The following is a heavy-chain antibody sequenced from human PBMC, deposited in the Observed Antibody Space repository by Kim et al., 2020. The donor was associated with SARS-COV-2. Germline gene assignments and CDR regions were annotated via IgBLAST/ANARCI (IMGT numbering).Heavy chain of an antibody. D-gene: IGHD2-2*01. CDR2: ISYDGSNK. CDR3: VRDGESGSCYGDAFDY. V-gene: IGHV3-30*03. Sequence: GGSLRLSCSASGFTFSSYGMHWVRQAPGKGLECVSVISYDGSNKYYADSVKGRFTISRDNSKNTLYLQMNSLRAEDTAVYYCVRDGESGSCYGDAFDYWG. CDR1: GFTFSSYG. J-gene: IGHJ4*01.